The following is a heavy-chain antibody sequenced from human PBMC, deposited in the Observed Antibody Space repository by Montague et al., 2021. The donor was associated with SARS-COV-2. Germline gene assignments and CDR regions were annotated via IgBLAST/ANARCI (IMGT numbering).Heavy chain of an antibody. CDR1: DGSFSDYS. D-gene: IGHD3-22*01. J-gene: IGHJ4*02. V-gene: IGHV4-34*01. CDR3: ARGRQHINMVVVVVSGGEYYFDF. Sequence: SETLSLTCAVYDGSFSDYSWTWIRQPPGKGLEWIGEISHRGSTNYNPSLKSRVTISVDTSKNQFSLKMTSVTAADTAVYYCARGRQHINMVVVVVSGGEYYFDFWGKGTLVAVSS. CDR2: ISHRGST.